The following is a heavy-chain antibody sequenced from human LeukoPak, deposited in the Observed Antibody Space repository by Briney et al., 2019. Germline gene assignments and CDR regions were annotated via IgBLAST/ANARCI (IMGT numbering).Heavy chain of an antibody. CDR1: GYTFTSYY. CDR2: INPSGGST. V-gene: IGHV1-46*01. Sequence: ASVKVSRKASGYTFTSYYMHWVRQAPGQGLEWMGIINPSGGSTSYAQKFQGRVTMTRDTSTSTVYMELSSLRSEDTAVYYCARDSYQLLSHYYYGMDVWGKGTTVTVSS. J-gene: IGHJ6*04. D-gene: IGHD2-2*01. CDR3: ARDSYQLLSHYYYGMDV.